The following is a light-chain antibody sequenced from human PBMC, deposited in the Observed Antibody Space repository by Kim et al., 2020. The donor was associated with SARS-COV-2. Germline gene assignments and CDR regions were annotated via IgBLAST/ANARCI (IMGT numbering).Light chain of an antibody. CDR3: NSRESGVNHVI. CDR2: DKN. Sequence: ALGQTVRITWQGDSLGSYYATWYQQKPGQAPVLVIYDKNNRPSGIPARFSGSYSGNTAFLTITGAQAGDDAVYHCNSRESGVNHVIFGGGTQLTVL. J-gene: IGLJ2*01. V-gene: IGLV3-19*01. CDR1: SLGSYY.